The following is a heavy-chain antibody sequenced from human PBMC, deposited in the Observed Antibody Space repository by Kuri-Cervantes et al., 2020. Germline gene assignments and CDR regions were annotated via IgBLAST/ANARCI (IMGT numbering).Heavy chain of an antibody. Sequence: GGSLRLSCAASGFTFSSYSMNWARQAPGKGLEWVSYISSSSSTIYYADSVKGRFTIYRDNAKNSLYLQMNSLRAEDTAVYYCARDLDYYDSSGYSSWGQGTLVTVSS. D-gene: IGHD3-22*01. CDR2: ISSSSSTI. CDR1: GFTFSSYS. CDR3: ARDLDYYDSSGYSS. V-gene: IGHV3-48*01. J-gene: IGHJ4*02.